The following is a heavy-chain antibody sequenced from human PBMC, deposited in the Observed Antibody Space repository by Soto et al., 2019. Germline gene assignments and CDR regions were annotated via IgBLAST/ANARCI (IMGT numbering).Heavy chain of an antibody. CDR1: NGSISGFY. J-gene: IGHJ4*02. CDR3: VRVGVGIGNHFDS. D-gene: IGHD1-26*01. V-gene: IGHV4-59*12. Sequence: QVQLQESGPGLVKPSETLSLTCSVSNGSISGFYWTWIRQPPGKILEWIGYIHYSGRTDYNPSLTSLATMSVDTSKNQGSLNLKSITAADTAVYYCVRVGVGIGNHFDSWGRGTLVTVSS. CDR2: IHYSGRT.